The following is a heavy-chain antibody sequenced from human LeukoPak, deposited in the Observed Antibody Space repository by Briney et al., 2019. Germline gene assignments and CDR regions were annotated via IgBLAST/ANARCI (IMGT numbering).Heavy chain of an antibody. D-gene: IGHD1-26*01. V-gene: IGHV3-74*01. Sequence: GGSVRLSCAGSGFSFSNYWMHWLRQVPGKGRVWVSRINSDGGGIIYADSVKGRFTISRDNAKNTLYLQMNSLRPEDTAIYFCVAASEGLSGGDYWGQGTLVSVSS. CDR2: INSDGGGI. CDR1: GFSFSNYW. CDR3: VAASEGLSGGDY. J-gene: IGHJ4*02.